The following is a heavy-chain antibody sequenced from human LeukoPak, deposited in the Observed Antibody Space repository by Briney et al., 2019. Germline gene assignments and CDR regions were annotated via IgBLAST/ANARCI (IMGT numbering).Heavy chain of an antibody. Sequence: PGGSLRLSCAASGFTVSSNYMSWVRQAPGKGLEWVSVIYSGGSTYYADSVKGRFTISRDNSKNTLYLQMNSLRAEDTAVYYCARERSNTQATAMGASWLDPWGQGTVVTVSS. CDR2: IYSGGST. CDR1: GFTVSSNY. CDR3: ARERSNTQATAMGASWLDP. D-gene: IGHD1-26*01. V-gene: IGHV3-66*01. J-gene: IGHJ5*02.